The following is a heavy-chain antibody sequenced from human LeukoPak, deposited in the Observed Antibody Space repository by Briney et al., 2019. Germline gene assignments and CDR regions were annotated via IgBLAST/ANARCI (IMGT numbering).Heavy chain of an antibody. V-gene: IGHV3-23*01. J-gene: IGHJ4*02. Sequence: GGSLRLSCAASGFTFSSYAMSWVRQAPGKGLEWVSAITDSGAGTYYADSVRGRFTISRDNSKNTLYLQMNSLRAEDTAVYYCAKFGASRRGTYFDYWGQGTLVTVSS. CDR3: AKFGASRRGTYFDY. CDR2: ITDSGAGT. CDR1: GFTFSSYA. D-gene: IGHD3-10*01.